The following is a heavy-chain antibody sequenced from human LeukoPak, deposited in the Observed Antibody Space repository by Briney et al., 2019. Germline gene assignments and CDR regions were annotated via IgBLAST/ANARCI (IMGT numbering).Heavy chain of an antibody. CDR1: GFTFSSYS. Sequence: GGSLRLSCAASGFTFSSYSMNWVRQAPGKGLEWVSYISSSSSTMYYADSVKGRFTISRDNAKNSLYLQMNSLRDEDTAVYYCALDGQKTSYYYDSSGYEHYWGQGTLVTVSS. J-gene: IGHJ4*02. CDR3: ALDGQKTSYYYDSSGYEHY. CDR2: ISSSSSTM. V-gene: IGHV3-48*02. D-gene: IGHD3-22*01.